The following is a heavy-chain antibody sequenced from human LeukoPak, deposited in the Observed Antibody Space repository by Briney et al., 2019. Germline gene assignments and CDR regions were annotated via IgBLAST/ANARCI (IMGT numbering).Heavy chain of an antibody. CDR1: GFTFINYG. V-gene: IGHV3-33*01. CDR3: ARGYSSSWNYFDY. J-gene: IGHJ4*02. Sequence: GGSLRLSCAASGFTFINYGMHWVRQAPGKGLEWVAVIWNDGSNKYYADSVKGRFTISRDNSKNTLYLQMNSLRAEDTAVYYCARGYSSSWNYFDYWGQGTLVSVSS. CDR2: IWNDGSNK. D-gene: IGHD6-13*01.